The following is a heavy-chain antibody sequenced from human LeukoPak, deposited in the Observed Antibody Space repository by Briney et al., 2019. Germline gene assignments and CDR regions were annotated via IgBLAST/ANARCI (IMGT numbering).Heavy chain of an antibody. CDR3: ARAVGATIQRTPDY. V-gene: IGHV3-30*04. CDR1: GFTFSSYA. D-gene: IGHD1-26*01. CDR2: ISYDGSNK. Sequence: PGGSLRLSCAASGFTFSSYAMHWVRQAPGKGLEWVAVISYDGSNKYYADSVKGRFTISRDNSKNTLYLQMNSLRAEDTAVYYCARAVGATIQRTPDYWGQGTLVTASS. J-gene: IGHJ4*02.